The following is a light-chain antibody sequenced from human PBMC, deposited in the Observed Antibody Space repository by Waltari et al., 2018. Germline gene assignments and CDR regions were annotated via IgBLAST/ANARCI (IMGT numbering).Light chain of an antibody. CDR2: YDS. CDR3: QVWDNTSDHV. Sequence: SYVLAQPHSVSVAPGETARKTCGGSDIRRKSVHWYQQKPGQAPRLVIYYDSARPSGIPERFSGSNSGNTSTLTISRVEAGDEADYYCQVWDNTSDHVFGTGTTVTVL. V-gene: IGLV3-21*04. CDR1: DIRRKS. J-gene: IGLJ1*01.